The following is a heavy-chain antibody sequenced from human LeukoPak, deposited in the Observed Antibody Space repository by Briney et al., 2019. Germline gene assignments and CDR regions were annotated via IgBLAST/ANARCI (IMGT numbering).Heavy chain of an antibody. CDR3: VRGYSGYPYYLDY. CDR2: ISYSGST. Sequence: SETLSLTCTVSGGSISGYYWTWIRQPPGKGLEWIGYISYSGSTSSHPSLKSRVTISLDTSKNQFSLKLTSVTAADTAVYYCVRGYSGYPYYLDYWGQGTLVTVSS. CDR1: GGSISGYY. V-gene: IGHV4-59*08. D-gene: IGHD5-12*01. J-gene: IGHJ4*02.